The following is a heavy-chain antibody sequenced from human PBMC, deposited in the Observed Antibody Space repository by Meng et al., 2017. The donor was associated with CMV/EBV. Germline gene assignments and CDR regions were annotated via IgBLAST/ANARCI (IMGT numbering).Heavy chain of an antibody. D-gene: IGHD1-26*01. Sequence: SCTASGGSISSYYWSWIRQPPGKGLEWIGYIYYSGSTNYNPSLKSRVTISVDTSKNQFSLKLSSVTAADTAVYYCAREFIVGSGFDYWGQGTLVTVSS. J-gene: IGHJ4*02. V-gene: IGHV4-59*01. CDR3: AREFIVGSGFDY. CDR1: GGSISSYY. CDR2: IYYSGST.